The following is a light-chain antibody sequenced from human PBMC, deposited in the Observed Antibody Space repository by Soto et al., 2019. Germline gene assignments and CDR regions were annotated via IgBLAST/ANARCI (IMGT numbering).Light chain of an antibody. CDR2: DVK. CDR3: CSYAGSYTFV. Sequence: QSALTQPRSVSGSPGQSVTISCTGTSSDVGGYNYVSWYQQYPGKAPKVMIYDVKTRPSGVPDRFSGSKSGNTASLTISGLQAEDEADYDCCSYAGSYTFVFGTGTKVTVL. V-gene: IGLV2-11*01. CDR1: SSDVGGYNY. J-gene: IGLJ1*01.